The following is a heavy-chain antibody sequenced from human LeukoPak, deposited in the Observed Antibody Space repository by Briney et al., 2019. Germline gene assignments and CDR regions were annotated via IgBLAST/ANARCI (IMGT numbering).Heavy chain of an antibody. Sequence: PGGSLRLSCAASRFTFSNYWMNWVRQAPGKGLEWVANINQDGSDKYYVDSVKGRFTISRDNAKNSLYLQMNSLRAEDTAVYYCARGGSYNLDFWGQGTLVTVSS. CDR1: RFTFSNYW. CDR3: ARGGSYNLDF. V-gene: IGHV3-7*01. CDR2: INQDGSDK. J-gene: IGHJ4*02. D-gene: IGHD1-26*01.